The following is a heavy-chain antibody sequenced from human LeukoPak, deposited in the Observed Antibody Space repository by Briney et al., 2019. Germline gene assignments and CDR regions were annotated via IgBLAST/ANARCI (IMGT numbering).Heavy chain of an antibody. CDR2: IYYSGST. CDR3: ARVTRNSGYGYYYYGMDV. D-gene: IGHD5-12*01. J-gene: IGHJ6*02. V-gene: IGHV4-59*01. Sequence: SETLSLTCTVSGGSISSYYWSWIRQPPGKGLEWIGYIYYSGSTNYNPSLKSRVTISVDTSENQFSLKLSSVTAADTAVYYCARVTRNSGYGYYYYGMDVWGQGTTVTVSS. CDR1: GGSISSYY.